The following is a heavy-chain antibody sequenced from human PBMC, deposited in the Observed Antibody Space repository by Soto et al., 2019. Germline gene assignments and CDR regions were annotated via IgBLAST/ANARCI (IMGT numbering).Heavy chain of an antibody. J-gene: IGHJ6*02. V-gene: IGHV3-48*02. D-gene: IGHD5-18*01. CDR3: ASQGAGYGYGFDYYYYGMGV. Sequence: GGSLRLSCAASGFTFSSYSMNWVRQAPGKGLEWVSYISSSSSSIYYADSVKGRFTISRDNAKNSLYLQMNSLRDEDTAVYYCASQGAGYGYGFDYYYYGMGVWGQGTTVTVSS. CDR2: ISSSSSSI. CDR1: GFTFSSYS.